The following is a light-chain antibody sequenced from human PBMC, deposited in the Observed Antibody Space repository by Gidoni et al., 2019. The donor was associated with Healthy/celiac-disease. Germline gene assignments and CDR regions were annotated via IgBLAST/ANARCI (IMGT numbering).Light chain of an antibody. Sequence: IQLTQTPSLLAASVGARVTITCRASQGISSYIAWYPQKPAKAPKLLIYAASTLQGGVPSRVSGSGSGTEFTLTISSLQPEDFATYSCQQLSSSPLTFGPGTKVDIK. CDR3: QQLSSSPLT. V-gene: IGKV1-9*01. J-gene: IGKJ3*01. CDR1: QGISSY. CDR2: AAS.